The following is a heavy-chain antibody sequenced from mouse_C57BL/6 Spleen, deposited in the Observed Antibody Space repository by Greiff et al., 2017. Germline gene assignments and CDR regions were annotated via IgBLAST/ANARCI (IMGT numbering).Heavy chain of an antibody. CDR3: ARDTTRYFDV. D-gene: IGHD1-1*01. J-gene: IGHJ1*03. Sequence: VQLQQSGAELARPGASVKMSCKASGYTFTSYTMHWVKQRPGPGLEWIGYINPSSGYTKYNQKFKDKATLTADKSSSTAYMQLSSLTSEDSAVYYCARDTTRYFDVWGTGTTVTVSS. V-gene: IGHV1-4*01. CDR2: INPSSGYT. CDR1: GYTFTSYT.